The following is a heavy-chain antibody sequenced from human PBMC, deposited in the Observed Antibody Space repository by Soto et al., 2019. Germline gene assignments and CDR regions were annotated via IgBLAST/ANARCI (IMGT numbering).Heavy chain of an antibody. CDR1: GYSFTSYW. CDR2: IDPSDSYT. J-gene: IGHJ6*02. V-gene: IGHV5-10-1*01. Sequence: GESLKISCKGSGYSFTSYWISWVRQMPGKGLEWMGRIDPSDSYTNYSPSFQGHVTISADKSISTAYLQWSSLKASDTAMYYCAAGYCSSTSCYTGWDYDYGMDVWGQGTTVTVS. CDR3: AAGYCSSTSCYTGWDYDYGMDV. D-gene: IGHD2-2*02.